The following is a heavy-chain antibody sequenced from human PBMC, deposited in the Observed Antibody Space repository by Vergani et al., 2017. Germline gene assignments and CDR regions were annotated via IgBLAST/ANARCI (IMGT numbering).Heavy chain of an antibody. CDR1: GFDFSSYI. Sequence: QLVESGGGWVQPGGSLRLSCVVSGFDFSSYIMNWVRQAPGKGLEWVSFVSTGTKSQSYADSVKGRFTISRDTSKKTLSLQMRSLRADDTAVYYCAKDGRENSDYGYFDYWGQGPLVTVSS. D-gene: IGHD4-17*01. CDR3: AKDGRENSDYGYFDY. CDR2: VSTGTKSQ. J-gene: IGHJ4*02. V-gene: IGHV3-48*01.